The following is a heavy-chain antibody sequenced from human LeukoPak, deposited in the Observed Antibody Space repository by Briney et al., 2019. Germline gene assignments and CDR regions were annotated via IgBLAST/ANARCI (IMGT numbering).Heavy chain of an antibody. CDR2: ISGSGGST. V-gene: IGHV3-23*01. J-gene: IGHJ4*02. Sequence: GGSLRLSCAASGFTFSSYAMSWVRQPPGKGLEGVSAISGSGGSTYYADSVKGRFTISRDNPKNTLYLQMNSLRAEDTAACYCAGPPASRDLWGQGTLVTVSS. D-gene: IGHD2-2*01. CDR1: GFTFSSYA. CDR3: AGPPASRDL.